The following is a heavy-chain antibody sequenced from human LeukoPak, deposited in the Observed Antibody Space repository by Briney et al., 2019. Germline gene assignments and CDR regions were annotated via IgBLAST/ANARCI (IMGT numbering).Heavy chain of an antibody. D-gene: IGHD6-13*01. CDR3: ATDRPRIAAAGTLYFDY. J-gene: IGHJ4*02. V-gene: IGHV1-24*01. CDR1: GGTFSSYA. Sequence: ASVKVSCKASGGTFSSYAISWVRQAPGKGLEWMGGFDPEDGETIYAQKFQGRVTMTEDTSTDTAYMELSSLRSEDTAVYYCATDRPRIAAAGTLYFDYWGQGTLVTVSS. CDR2: FDPEDGET.